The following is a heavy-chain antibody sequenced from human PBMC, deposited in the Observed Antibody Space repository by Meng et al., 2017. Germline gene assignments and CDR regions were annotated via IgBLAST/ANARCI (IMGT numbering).Heavy chain of an antibody. CDR2: INHSGST. Sequence: VQILHGGGGLLKPSETLSLTFAFYGGSFSGYYWSWIRQPPGKGLEWIGEINHSGSTNYNPSLKSRVTISVDTSKNQFSLKLSSVTAADTAVYYCARGRYFDWLSYRYYFDYWGQGTLVTVSS. D-gene: IGHD3-9*01. J-gene: IGHJ4*02. CDR1: GGSFSGYY. CDR3: ARGRYFDWLSYRYYFDY. V-gene: IGHV4-34*01.